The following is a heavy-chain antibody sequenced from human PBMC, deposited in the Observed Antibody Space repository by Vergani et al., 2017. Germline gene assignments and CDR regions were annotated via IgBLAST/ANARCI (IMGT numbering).Heavy chain of an antibody. Sequence: QVQLVQSGAEVKKPGSSVKVSCKASGGTFSSYTISWVRQAPGQGLEWMGRIIPILGIANYAQKFQGRVTITADKSTSTAYMERSSLRSEDTAVYYCARGLGFGELFGNWFDPWGQGTLVTVSS. D-gene: IGHD3-10*01. V-gene: IGHV1-69*02. J-gene: IGHJ5*02. CDR3: ARGLGFGELFGNWFDP. CDR1: GGTFSSYT. CDR2: IIPILGIA.